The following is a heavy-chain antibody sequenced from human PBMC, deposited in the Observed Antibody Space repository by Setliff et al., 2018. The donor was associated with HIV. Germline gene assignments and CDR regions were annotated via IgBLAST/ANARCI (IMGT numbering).Heavy chain of an antibody. CDR2: IDYSGST. J-gene: IGHJ5*02. D-gene: IGHD6-6*01. V-gene: IGHV4-39*07. Sequence: SETLSLTCTVSGASIARSDYYWGWIRQPPGKGLEWIGSIDYSGSTYYNPSLKSRVTISVDTSKNQFSLKLSSVTAADTAVYYCARIYSSSSGYNWFDPWGQGTLVTVSS. CDR3: ARIYSSSSGYNWFDP. CDR1: GASIARSDYY.